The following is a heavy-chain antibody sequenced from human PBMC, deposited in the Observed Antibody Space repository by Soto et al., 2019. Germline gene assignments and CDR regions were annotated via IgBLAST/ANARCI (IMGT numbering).Heavy chain of an antibody. Sequence: GGSLRLSVAACGFTFSSYWMSWVRQAPGKGLEWVANIKQDGSEKYYVDSVKGRFTISRDSAKNSLFLQMESMRAEETAVYYCARRVWDSTVVAAATRGGFDIWGQGTMVTVSS. D-gene: IGHD2-15*01. J-gene: IGHJ3*02. V-gene: IGHV3-7*01. CDR3: ARRVWDSTVVAAATRGGFDI. CDR2: IKQDGSEK. CDR1: GFTFSSYW.